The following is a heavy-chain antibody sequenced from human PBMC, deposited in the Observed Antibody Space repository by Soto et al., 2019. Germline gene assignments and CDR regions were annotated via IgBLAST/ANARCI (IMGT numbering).Heavy chain of an antibody. V-gene: IGHV4-31*03. CDR2: IHYSGNA. J-gene: IGHJ4*02. CDR1: GGGINNGGYY. CDR3: SSYHRGYSCYYFAY. Sequence: SETLSRTCTVSGGGINNGGYYCSWVRQHPGKGLELLGYIHYSGNAYYNPSLKTRLTISVDLSKNKFSLRLTSVTAADTAMYYCSSYHRGYSCYYFAYWAQGSIVTVSS. D-gene: IGHD3-22*01.